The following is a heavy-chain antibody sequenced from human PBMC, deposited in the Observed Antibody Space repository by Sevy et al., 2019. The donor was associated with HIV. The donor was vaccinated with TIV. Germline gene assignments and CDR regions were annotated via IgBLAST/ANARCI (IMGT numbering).Heavy chain of an antibody. J-gene: IGHJ4*02. CDR2: LYSGGST. CDR3: ARVTVRGFDY. CDR1: GFTFSNFA. V-gene: IGHV3-53*01. Sequence: GGSLRLSCAASGFTFSNFAMGWVRQAPGKGLEWVSVLYSGGSTYYADSVKGRFTISRDNSKNTLYLQMNSLRAEDTAVYYCARVTVRGFDYWGQGTLVTVSS. D-gene: IGHD3-10*01.